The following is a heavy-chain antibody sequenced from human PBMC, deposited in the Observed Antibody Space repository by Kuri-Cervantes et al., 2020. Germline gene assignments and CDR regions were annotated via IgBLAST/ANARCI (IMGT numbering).Heavy chain of an antibody. Sequence: GESLKISWAASGFTVSSNAMSWVRQAPGKGLERVSAISGSGGSTYYADSVNGRFTISIENSKNTLYLQMTILRAEDTAVYYCAKLPVTYYYVSGLGDWYFDLWGRGTLVTVSS. CDR1: GFTVSSNA. J-gene: IGHJ2*01. V-gene: IGHV3-23*01. CDR3: AKLPVTYYYVSGLGDWYFDL. D-gene: IGHD3-10*01. CDR2: ISGSGGST.